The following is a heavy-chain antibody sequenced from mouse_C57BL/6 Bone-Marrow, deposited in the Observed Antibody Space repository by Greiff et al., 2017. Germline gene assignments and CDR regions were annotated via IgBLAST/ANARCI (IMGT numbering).Heavy chain of an antibody. CDR2: IDPSDSYT. CDR3: ARLRYYGSHDY. D-gene: IGHD1-1*01. J-gene: IGHJ2*01. V-gene: IGHV1-69*01. Sequence: VQLQQSVAELVMPGASVKLSCKASGYTFTSYWMHWVKQRPGQGLEWIGEIDPSDSYTNYNQKFKGKSTLTVDKSSSTAYLQLSSLTSEDSAVYDCARLRYYGSHDYWGQGTTLTVSS. CDR1: GYTFTSYW.